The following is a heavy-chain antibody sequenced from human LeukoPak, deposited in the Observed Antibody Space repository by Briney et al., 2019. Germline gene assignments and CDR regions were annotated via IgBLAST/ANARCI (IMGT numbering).Heavy chain of an antibody. Sequence: EASVKVSCKASGYTFTGYYMHWVRQAPGQGLEWMGGIIPIFGTANYAQKFQGRVTITADESTSTAYMELSSLRSEDTAVYYCARGVITMVRGVISRTAKNFDYWGQGTLVTVSS. CDR3: ARGVITMVRGVISRTAKNFDY. CDR2: IIPIFGTA. J-gene: IGHJ4*02. V-gene: IGHV1-69*13. D-gene: IGHD3-10*01. CDR1: GYTFTGYY.